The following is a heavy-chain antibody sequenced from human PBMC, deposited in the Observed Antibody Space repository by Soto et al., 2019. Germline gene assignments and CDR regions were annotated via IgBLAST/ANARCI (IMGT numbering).Heavy chain of an antibody. V-gene: IGHV1-18*01. CDR3: ARIWYCGGDCYSDAFDI. CDR1: GYTFIMYG. D-gene: IGHD2-21*02. Sequence: EASVKVSCKASGYTFIMYGISCVLQSPLQWLEWMGWISAYNGNTNYAQKVQGRVTMTTDTSTSTAYMELRSLRSDDTAVYYCARIWYCGGDCYSDAFDIWGQGTMVTVSS. J-gene: IGHJ3*02. CDR2: ISAYNGNT.